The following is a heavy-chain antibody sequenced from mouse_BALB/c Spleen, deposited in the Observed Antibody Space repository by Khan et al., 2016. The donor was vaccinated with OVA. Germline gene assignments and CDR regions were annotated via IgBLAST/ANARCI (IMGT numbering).Heavy chain of an antibody. J-gene: IGHJ1*01. CDR3: ARVGNYWYFDV. D-gene: IGHD2-1*01. CDR1: GYTFTNFG. V-gene: IGHV9-3-1*01. Sequence: QIQLVQSGPELKKPGETVKISCKASGYTFTNFGMNWVKQAPGKALKWMGWINTYTGEPTYADDFKGRFAFSLETSASTAYLQINNLKNDDTATYFCARVGNYWYFDVGGAGTTVTVAS. CDR2: INTYTGEP.